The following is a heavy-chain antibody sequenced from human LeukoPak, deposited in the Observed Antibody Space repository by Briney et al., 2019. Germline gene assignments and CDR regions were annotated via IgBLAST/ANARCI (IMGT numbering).Heavy chain of an antibody. CDR2: ISGSGGST. V-gene: IGHV3-23*01. J-gene: IGHJ4*02. D-gene: IGHD1-26*01. CDR3: AKDGRYSGSYRTPDY. CDR1: GFTFSSYA. Sequence: GGSLRLACAASGFTFSSYAMSWVRQAPGKGLEWVSAISGSGGSTYYADSVKGRFTISRDNSKNTLYLQMNSLRAEDTAVYYCAKDGRYSGSYRTPDYWGQGTLVTVSS.